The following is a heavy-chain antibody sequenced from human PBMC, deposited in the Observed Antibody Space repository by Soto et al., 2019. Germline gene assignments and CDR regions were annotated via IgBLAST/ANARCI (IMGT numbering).Heavy chain of an antibody. D-gene: IGHD3-22*01. V-gene: IGHV3-11*01. J-gene: IGHJ6*02. CDR2: ISSSGSTI. Sequence: QVQLLESGGGLAKPGGSLRLSCAASGFTFSDYYMSWIRQAPGKGLEWISYISSSGSTIYYAESVKGRFTISTDNAKNSLLLQINTLRAEARAVYYCASLEGNSYVSIGYYYYYYAKDVWGQGNTVTFSS. CDR3: ASLEGNSYVSIGYYYYYYAKDV. CDR1: GFTFSDYY.